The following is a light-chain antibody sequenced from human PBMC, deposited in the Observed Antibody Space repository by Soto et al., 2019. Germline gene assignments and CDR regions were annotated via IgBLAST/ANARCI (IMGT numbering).Light chain of an antibody. CDR3: AAWDDSLNGFYV. CDR1: SSKIGSNT. Sequence: QSALTQPPSASGTPGQRVTISCSGSSSKIGSNTVNWYQQLPGTAPKLLIYSNNQRPSGVPDRFSGSKSGTSASLAISGLQSEDEADYYCAAWDDSLNGFYVFGTGTKVT. CDR2: SNN. J-gene: IGLJ1*01. V-gene: IGLV1-44*01.